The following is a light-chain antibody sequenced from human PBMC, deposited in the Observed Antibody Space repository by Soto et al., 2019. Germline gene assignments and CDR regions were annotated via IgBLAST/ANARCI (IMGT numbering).Light chain of an antibody. CDR1: QDVNNH. V-gene: IGKV3-11*01. CDR2: DAS. J-gene: IGKJ5*01. CDR3: QQRTRWPPT. Sequence: EIVLTQSPGTLSLSPGERATLSCKASQDVNNHLVWYQQKSGQAPRLLIYDASNRATDIPARFSGSGSGTAFTLTISSLEPEDFAVYYCQQRTRWPPTFGQGTRLDIK.